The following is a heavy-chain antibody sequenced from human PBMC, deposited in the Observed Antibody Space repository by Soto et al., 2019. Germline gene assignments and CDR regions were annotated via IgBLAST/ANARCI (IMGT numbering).Heavy chain of an antibody. CDR3: ARRIAVAAFDY. CDR2: IYYSGST. V-gene: IGHV4-39*01. J-gene: IGHJ4*02. Sequence: SETLSLTCTVSGFSISSSSYYWGWIRQPPGKGLEWIGSIYYSGSTYYNPSLKSRVTISVDTSKNQFSLKLSSVTAADTAVYYCARRIAVAAFDYWGQGTLVTVSS. CDR1: GFSISSSSYY. D-gene: IGHD6-19*01.